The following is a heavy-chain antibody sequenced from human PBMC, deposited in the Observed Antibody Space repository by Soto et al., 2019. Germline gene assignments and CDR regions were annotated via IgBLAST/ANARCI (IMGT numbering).Heavy chain of an antibody. V-gene: IGHV4-59*01. CDR3: ARGGSGGSRAFDP. D-gene: IGHD2-15*01. CDR1: GGSISSYY. Sequence: QVQLQESGPGLVKPSETLSLTCTVSGGSISSYYWSWIRQPPGKGLEWIGYIYYSGSTNYNPSLKSRVTISVDTSKNQFSLKLSSVTAADTAVYYCARGGSGGSRAFDPWGQGTLVTVSS. CDR2: IYYSGST. J-gene: IGHJ5*02.